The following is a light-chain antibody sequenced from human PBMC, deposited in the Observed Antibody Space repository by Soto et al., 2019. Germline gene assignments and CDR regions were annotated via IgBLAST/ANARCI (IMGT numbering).Light chain of an antibody. CDR3: QQLTRNT. J-gene: IGKJ2*01. Sequence: EIVLTQSPATLSLSPGERATLSCRASQSVGSNLAWYQQKAGQAPRLLIYDASNRATGVPARFSGSGSGTDFTLTISSLEPEDLAVYFCQQLTRNTSGQRSKLEI. CDR1: QSVGSN. CDR2: DAS. V-gene: IGKV3-11*01.